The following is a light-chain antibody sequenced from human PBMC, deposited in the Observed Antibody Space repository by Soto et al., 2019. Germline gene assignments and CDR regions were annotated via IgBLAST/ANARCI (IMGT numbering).Light chain of an antibody. J-gene: IGKJ4*01. V-gene: IGKV3-11*01. Sequence: EIVLTQSPATLSLSPRERATLSCRARQSVSRYLAWYQQKPGQAPRLLIYDASNRATGIPARFSGSGSGTDFTLTISSLEPEDFAVYYCQQRSNWPLTFGGGTKVEIK. CDR2: DAS. CDR1: QSVSRY. CDR3: QQRSNWPLT.